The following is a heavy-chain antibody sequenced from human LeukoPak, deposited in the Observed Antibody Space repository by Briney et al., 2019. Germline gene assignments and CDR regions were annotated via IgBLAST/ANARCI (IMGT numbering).Heavy chain of an antibody. D-gene: IGHD4-17*01. CDR1: GDSISRKSHY. CDR2: LNPSGKI. CDR3: ARGRPSGDFFDY. V-gene: IGHV4-61*02. Sequence: PSETLSLTCSASGDSISRKSHYWCWIRQSAGKGLEWIGRLNPSGKIDYNPSLKSRLTMSLDPSENKLSLKLTSVTAADTARYYCARGRPSGDFFDYWGQGALVTVSS. J-gene: IGHJ4*02.